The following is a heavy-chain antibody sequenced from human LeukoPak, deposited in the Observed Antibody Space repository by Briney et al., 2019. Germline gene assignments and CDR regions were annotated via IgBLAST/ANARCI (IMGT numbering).Heavy chain of an antibody. D-gene: IGHD4-17*01. Sequence: ASLKVSCKASGYTFNGYYFHWVRQAPGQGLEWMGWINPNSGGTNYAQKFQGRVTMTRDTSISTAYMELSRLRSDDTAVYYCARWMSTVITPDYWGQGTLVTVSS. CDR3: ARWMSTVITPDY. CDR2: INPNSGGT. V-gene: IGHV1-2*02. J-gene: IGHJ4*02. CDR1: GYTFNGYY.